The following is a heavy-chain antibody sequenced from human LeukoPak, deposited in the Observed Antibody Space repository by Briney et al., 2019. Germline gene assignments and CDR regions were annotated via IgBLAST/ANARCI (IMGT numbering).Heavy chain of an antibody. D-gene: IGHD4-23*01. CDR1: GFTFSSYW. Sequence: GGSLRLSCAASGFTFSSYWMSWVRQAPGKGLEWVANIKQDGSEKYYVDSVKGRFTISRDNAKNSLYLQMNSLRAEDTAVYYCARGLLETPTSYFDYWGQGTLVTVSS. V-gene: IGHV3-7*01. CDR3: ARGLLETPTSYFDY. J-gene: IGHJ4*02. CDR2: IKQDGSEK.